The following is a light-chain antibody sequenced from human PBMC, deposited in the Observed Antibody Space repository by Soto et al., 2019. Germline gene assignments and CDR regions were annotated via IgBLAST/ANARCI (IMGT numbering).Light chain of an antibody. CDR1: QGISSY. Sequence: AIRMTQSPSSFSASTGDRVTITCRASQGISSYLAWYQQKPGKAPKLLIYAASTLQSGVPSRFSGSGSGTSYTLHISCLQSEDFATYYCQQYYRYPPWTFGQGTKVEIK. J-gene: IGKJ1*01. CDR2: AAS. CDR3: QQYYRYPPWT. V-gene: IGKV1-8*01.